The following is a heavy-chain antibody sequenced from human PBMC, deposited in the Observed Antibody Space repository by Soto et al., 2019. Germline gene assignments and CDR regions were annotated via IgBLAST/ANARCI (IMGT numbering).Heavy chain of an antibody. CDR3: ARSYYYYMDV. Sequence: SETLSLTCTVSGGSITNYYWSWIRQPPGKALEWIGYIYSSGSTDYNPSLKSRVTFSVDTSKSQFSLRLSSVTAADTAIYYCARSYYYYMDVWGKGTTVTVSS. V-gene: IGHV4-59*01. CDR2: IYSSGST. CDR1: GGSITNYY. J-gene: IGHJ6*03.